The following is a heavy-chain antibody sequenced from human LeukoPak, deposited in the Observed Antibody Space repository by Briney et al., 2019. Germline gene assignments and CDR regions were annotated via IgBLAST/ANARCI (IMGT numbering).Heavy chain of an antibody. CDR1: GYTFTGYY. CDR2: INPNSGGT. J-gene: IGHJ4*02. CDR3: ATGREGIGYCSSTSCYILDY. Sequence: ASVKVSCKASGYTFTGYYMHWVRQAPGQGLEWMGWINPNSGGTNYAQKFQGRVTMTRDTSISTAYMELSRLRSDDTAVYYCATGREGIGYCSSTSCYILDYWGQGTLVTVSS. D-gene: IGHD2-2*02. V-gene: IGHV1-2*02.